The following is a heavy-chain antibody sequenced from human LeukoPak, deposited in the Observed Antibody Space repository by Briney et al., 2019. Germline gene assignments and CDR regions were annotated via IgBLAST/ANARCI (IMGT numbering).Heavy chain of an antibody. D-gene: IGHD3-16*02. V-gene: IGHV4-4*07. CDR3: ARDLLGYDYVWGSYRDREGNWFDA. CDR1: GCSISSYY. Sequence: SETLSLTCTVSGCSISSYYWSWIRQPAGKGPEWIGRIYTNGSTNYNPSLKGRVTMSVDTSRNQVYLKLSALTAGETAVYYCARDLLGYDYVWGSYRDREGNWFDAWGRGTLVTVSS. J-gene: IGHJ5*02. CDR2: IYTNGST.